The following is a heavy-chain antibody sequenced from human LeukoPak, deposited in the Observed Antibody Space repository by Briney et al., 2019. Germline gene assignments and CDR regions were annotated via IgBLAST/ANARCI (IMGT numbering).Heavy chain of an antibody. D-gene: IGHD3-22*01. V-gene: IGHV4-61*02. CDR1: GGSISSGSYY. CDR2: IYTGGST. CDR3: ARDREYYDSSGYYYGRTYYYYYYMDV. Sequence: SQTLSLTCTVSGGSISSGSYYWRWIRQPAGKGLEWIGRIYTGGSTNYNPSLKSRVTISVDTSKNQFSLKLSSVTAADTAVYYCARDREYYDSSGYYYGRTYYYYYYMDVWGKGTTVTVSS. J-gene: IGHJ6*03.